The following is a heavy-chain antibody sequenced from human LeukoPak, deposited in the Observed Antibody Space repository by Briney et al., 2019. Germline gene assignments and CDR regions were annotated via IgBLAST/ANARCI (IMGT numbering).Heavy chain of an antibody. V-gene: IGHV3-53*01. J-gene: IGHJ3*02. Sequence: GGSLRLSCAASGFTVSSNYMSWVRQAPGKGLEWVSVIYSGGSTYYADSVKGRFTISRDNSKNTLYLQMNSLRAEDTAVYYCARVPMVRGIAYDAFDMWGQGTMVTVSS. CDR1: GFTVSSNY. CDR3: ARVPMVRGIAYDAFDM. D-gene: IGHD3-10*01. CDR2: IYSGGST.